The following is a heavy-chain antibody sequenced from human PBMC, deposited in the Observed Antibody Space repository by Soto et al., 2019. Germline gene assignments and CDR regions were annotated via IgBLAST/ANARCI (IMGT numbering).Heavy chain of an antibody. CDR1: GFTFSSYW. J-gene: IGHJ4*02. CDR2: INSDGSST. CDR3: ARVTAATGNRNFEY. Sequence: EVQLVESGGGLVQPGGSLRLSCAASGFTFSSYWMHWVRQAPGKGLVWVSRINSDGSSTSYADSVKGRFTISRDNAKNTLYLQMNSLRAEDTAVYYCARVTAATGNRNFEYWGQGTLVTVSS. D-gene: IGHD6-13*01. V-gene: IGHV3-74*01.